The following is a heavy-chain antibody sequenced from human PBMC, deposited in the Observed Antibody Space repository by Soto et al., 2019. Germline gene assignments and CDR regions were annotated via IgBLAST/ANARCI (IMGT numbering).Heavy chain of an antibody. J-gene: IGHJ4*02. CDR3: ARVRTYCGGDCYSFDY. CDR1: A. Sequence: ARRSVRQEKKKRLEWMGWINAGNGNTKYSQKFQGRVTITRDTSASTAYMELSSLRSEDTAVYYCARVRTYCGGDCYSFDYWGQGTLVTVSS. V-gene: IGHV1-3*01. CDR2: INAGNGNT. D-gene: IGHD2-21*02.